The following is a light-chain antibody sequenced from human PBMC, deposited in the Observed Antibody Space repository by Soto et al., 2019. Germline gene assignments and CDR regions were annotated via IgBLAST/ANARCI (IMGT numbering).Light chain of an antibody. V-gene: IGKV3-20*01. Sequence: EVVLTQSPGTLSLSPGESATLSCRASQSVYNNYLAWYQQKPGQAPRLLIYGASNRATDVPDRFSASGSGTDFTLTIRRLEPEDFAVYYCQQCTFTVWTFGQGTRVEIK. CDR2: GAS. CDR3: QQCTFTVWT. CDR1: QSVYNNY. J-gene: IGKJ1*01.